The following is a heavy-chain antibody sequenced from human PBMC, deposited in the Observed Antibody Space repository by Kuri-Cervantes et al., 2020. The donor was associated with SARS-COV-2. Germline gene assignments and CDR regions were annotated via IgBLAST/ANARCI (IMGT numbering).Heavy chain of an antibody. V-gene: IGHV4-39*01. CDR2: IYYSGST. CDR1: GFTFSSYA. CDR3: ARGASGYERYYYYYGMDV. Sequence: GSLRLSCAGSGFTFSSYAMSWIRQPPGKGLEWIGSIYYSGSTYYNPSLKSRVTISVDTSKNQFSLKLSSVTAADTAVYYCARGASGYERYYYYYGMDVWGQGTTVTVSS. J-gene: IGHJ6*02. D-gene: IGHD5-12*01.